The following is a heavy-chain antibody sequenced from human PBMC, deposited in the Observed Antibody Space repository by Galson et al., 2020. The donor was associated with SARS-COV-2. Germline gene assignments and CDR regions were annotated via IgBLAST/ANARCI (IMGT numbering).Heavy chain of an antibody. CDR3: ASSYSGSYLNAFDV. CDR1: GFTFSTYA. V-gene: IGHV3-30*04. CDR2: ISYDGSNK. D-gene: IGHD1-26*01. J-gene: IGHJ3*01. Sequence: GGSLRLSCAASGFTFSTYAMHCVRQAPSKGLEWVAVISYDGSNKYYADSVKGRFTISRDNSKNTLYLQMNRLRAEDTAVYYCASSYSGSYLNAFDVWGQGTMVTVSS.